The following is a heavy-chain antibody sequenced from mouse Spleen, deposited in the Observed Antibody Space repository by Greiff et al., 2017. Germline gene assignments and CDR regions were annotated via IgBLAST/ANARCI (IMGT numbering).Heavy chain of an antibody. CDR3: ARGWDSDY. D-gene: IGHD4-1*01. Sequence: EVQRVESGGGLVKPGGSLKLSCAASGFTFSSYAMSWVRQTPEKRLEWVATISDGGSYTYYPDNVKGRFTISRDNAKNNLYLQMSHLKSEDTAMYYCARGWDSDYWGQGTTLTVSS. CDR2: ISDGGSYT. V-gene: IGHV5-4*01. CDR1: GFTFSSYA. J-gene: IGHJ2*01.